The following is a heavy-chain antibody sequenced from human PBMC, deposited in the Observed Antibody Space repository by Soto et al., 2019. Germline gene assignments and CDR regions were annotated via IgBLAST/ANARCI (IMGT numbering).Heavy chain of an antibody. J-gene: IGHJ3*02. Sequence: SLKVSCKASGFTFTSSAVQWVVQARGQRLEWIGWIVVGSGNTNYAQKFQERVTITRDMSTGTAYMELSSLRSEDTAVYYSAAERNGTQYAFDIWGQGTMVTVSS. CDR3: AAERNGTQYAFDI. CDR1: GFTFTSSA. D-gene: IGHD4-4*01. CDR2: IVVGSGNT. V-gene: IGHV1-58*01.